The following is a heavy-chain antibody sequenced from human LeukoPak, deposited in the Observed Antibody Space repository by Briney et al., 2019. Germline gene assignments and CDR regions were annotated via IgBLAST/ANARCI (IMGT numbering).Heavy chain of an antibody. CDR1: GGSMNSYY. CDR2: IYYSGST. D-gene: IGHD3-9*01. J-gene: IGHJ4*02. CDR3: ARHVWLQPFDY. Sequence: SETLSLTCSVSGGSMNSYYWSWIRQSPGKGLEWIGYIYYSGSTNYNPSLKSRVTISVDTSKNQFSLKLSSVTAADKAVYYCARHVWLQPFDYWGQGTLVTVSS. V-gene: IGHV4-59*08.